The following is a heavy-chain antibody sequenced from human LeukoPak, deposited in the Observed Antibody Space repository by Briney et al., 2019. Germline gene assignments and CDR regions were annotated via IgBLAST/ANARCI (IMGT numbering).Heavy chain of an antibody. CDR3: ARHESDIVVVPAGGFDP. V-gene: IGHV4-4*09. Sequence: SETLSLTCTVSGGSISSYYWSWIRQPPGKGLEWIGYIYTSGSTNYNPSLKSRVTISVDTSKNQFPLKLSSVTAADTAVYYCARHESDIVVVPAGGFDPWGQGTLVTVSS. CDR1: GGSISSYY. J-gene: IGHJ5*02. D-gene: IGHD2-2*01. CDR2: IYTSGST.